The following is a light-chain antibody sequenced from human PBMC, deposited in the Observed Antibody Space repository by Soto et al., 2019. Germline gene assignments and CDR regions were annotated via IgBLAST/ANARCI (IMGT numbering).Light chain of an antibody. CDR2: KAS. CDR1: QTISSW. J-gene: IGKJ1*01. CDR3: QHYNSYSEA. V-gene: IGKV1-5*03. Sequence: IQMTQSPSTLSGSLGERATSTCRASQTISSWLAWYQQKPGKAPKLLIYKASTLKSGVPSRFSGSGSGTEFTLTISSLQPDDFATYYCQHYNSYSEAFGQGAKVDI.